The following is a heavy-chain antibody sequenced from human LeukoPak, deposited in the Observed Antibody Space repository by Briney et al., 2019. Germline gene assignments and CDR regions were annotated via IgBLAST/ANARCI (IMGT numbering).Heavy chain of an antibody. CDR3: ARGGVNYKIAGP. J-gene: IGHJ5*02. V-gene: IGHV4-59*01. Sequence: SETLSLTCTVSGGSITSYYWTWIRQPPGKGLEWIGYIYYSGSTSYNPSLKSRVTISVDTSKNQFSLKLSSVTAADTAVYCCARGGVNYKIAGPWGQGALVTVSS. D-gene: IGHD3-10*01. CDR2: IYYSGST. CDR1: GGSITSYY.